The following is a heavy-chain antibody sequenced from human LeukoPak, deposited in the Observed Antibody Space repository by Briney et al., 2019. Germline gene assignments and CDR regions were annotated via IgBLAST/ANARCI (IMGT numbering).Heavy chain of an antibody. CDR2: IYHSGST. J-gene: IGHJ4*02. D-gene: IGHD4-17*01. V-gene: IGHV4-38-2*02. CDR3: ARSSGGDTTFDY. CDR1: GYSTSSGYY. Sequence: PSETLSLTCTVSGYSTSSGYYCGWTRQPPGKGLEWIGSIYHSGSTYYNPSLKSRVTISVDTSKNQFSMKLSSVTAADTAVYYCARSSGGDTTFDYWGQGTLVTVSS.